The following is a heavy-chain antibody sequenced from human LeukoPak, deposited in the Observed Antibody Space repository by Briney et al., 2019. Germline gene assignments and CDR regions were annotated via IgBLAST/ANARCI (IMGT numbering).Heavy chain of an antibody. J-gene: IGHJ5*02. D-gene: IGHD3-10*01. V-gene: IGHV1-24*01. CDR3: ATDPLLLWFGELPFDP. CDR2: FDPEDGET. Sequence: ASVKVSCKVSGYTLTELSMHWVRQAPGKGLEWMGGFDPEDGETIYAQKFQGRVTMTEDTSTDTAYMELSSLRSEDTAVYYCATDPLLLWFGELPFDPWGQGTLVTVSS. CDR1: GYTLTELS.